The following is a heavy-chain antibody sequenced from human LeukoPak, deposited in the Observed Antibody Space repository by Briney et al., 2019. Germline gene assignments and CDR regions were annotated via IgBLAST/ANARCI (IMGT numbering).Heavy chain of an antibody. CDR1: GYTFTSYG. J-gene: IGHJ4*02. CDR2: ISAYNGNT. V-gene: IGHV1-18*01. D-gene: IGHD6-6*01. Sequence: ASVKVSCKASGYTFTSYGISWARQAPGQGLEWMGWISAYNGNTNYAQKLQGRVTMTTDTSTSTAYMELRSLRSDDTAVYYCARDTYSSSQPDYFDYWGQGTLVTVSS. CDR3: ARDTYSSSQPDYFDY.